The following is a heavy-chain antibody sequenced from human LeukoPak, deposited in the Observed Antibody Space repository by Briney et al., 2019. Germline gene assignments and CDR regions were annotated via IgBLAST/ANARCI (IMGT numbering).Heavy chain of an antibody. CDR2: IYYSGST. Sequence: PSQTLSLTCTVSGGSISSGDYYWSWIRQPPGKGLEWIGSIYYSGSTYYNPSLKSRVTISVDTSKNQFSLKLSSVTAADTAVHYCARQGAAAGRRFDYWGQGTLVTVSS. CDR1: GGSISSGDYY. J-gene: IGHJ4*02. V-gene: IGHV4-30-2*03. CDR3: ARQGAAAGRRFDY. D-gene: IGHD6-13*01.